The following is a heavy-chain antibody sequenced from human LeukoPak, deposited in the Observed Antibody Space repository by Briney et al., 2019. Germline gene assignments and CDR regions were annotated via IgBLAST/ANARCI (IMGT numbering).Heavy chain of an antibody. V-gene: IGHV1-18*01. J-gene: IGHJ4*02. D-gene: IGHD2-2*01. CDR1: GYTFTSYG. CDR3: ARDGCSSTSCYESDDY. Sequence: ASVKVSCKASGYTFTSYGISWVRQAPGQGLEWMGWISAYNGNTDYAQKLQGRLTMTTDTSTSTAYMELRSLRSDDTAVYYCARDGCSSTSCYESDDYWGQGTLVTVSS. CDR2: ISAYNGNT.